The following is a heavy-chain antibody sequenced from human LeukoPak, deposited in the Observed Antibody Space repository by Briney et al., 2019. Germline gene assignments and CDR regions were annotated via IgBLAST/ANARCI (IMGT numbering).Heavy chain of an antibody. D-gene: IGHD6-13*01. CDR3: ARVGGTAAAPMAV. Sequence: ASVKVSCKASGGAFSSYAISWVRQAPGQGLEWMGGIIPIFGTANYAQKFQGRVTITTDESTSTAYMELSSLRSEDTAVYYCARVGGTAAAPMAVWGKRTTVTVSS. CDR1: GGAFSSYA. J-gene: IGHJ6*03. CDR2: IIPIFGTA. V-gene: IGHV1-69*05.